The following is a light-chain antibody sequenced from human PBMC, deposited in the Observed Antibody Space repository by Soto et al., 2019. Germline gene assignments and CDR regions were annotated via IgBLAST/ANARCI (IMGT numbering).Light chain of an antibody. Sequence: DIQMTQSPSSLSASVGDRVTITCQASQDISNYLNRYQQKPGKAPKLLFYDASNWETGVPARFIGSGSRTDFAFAISAKQPEEIATYYCKQYDKRLVPLFTFGPGTKVDI. V-gene: IGKV1-33*01. J-gene: IGKJ3*01. CDR3: KQYDKRLVPLFT. CDR2: DAS. CDR1: QDISNY.